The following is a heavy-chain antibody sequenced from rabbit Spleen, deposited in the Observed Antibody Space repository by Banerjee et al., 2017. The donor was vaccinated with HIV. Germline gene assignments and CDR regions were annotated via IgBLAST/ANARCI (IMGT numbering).Heavy chain of an antibody. CDR3: ARDTSSSFSSYGMDL. J-gene: IGHJ6*01. D-gene: IGHD1-1*01. CDR1: GVSFSSNHY. V-gene: IGHV1S40*01. Sequence: QSLEESGGDLVKPGASLTLTCTASGVSFSSNHYMCWVRQAPGKGLEWIACIEGGSSAFSYFASWAKGRFTISKTSSTTVTLQMTSLTAADTATYFCARDTSSSFSSYGMDLWAQGPWSPS. CDR2: IEGGSSAFS.